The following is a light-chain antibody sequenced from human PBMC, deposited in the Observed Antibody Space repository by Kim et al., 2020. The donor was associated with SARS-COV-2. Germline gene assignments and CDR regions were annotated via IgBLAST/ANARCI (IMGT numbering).Light chain of an antibody. CDR2: AKN. CDR1: SLRSYY. Sequence: ALGQTVRITCQGDSLRSYYASWYQQKPGQAPVLVIYAKNNRPSGIPDRFSGSSSGNTASLTITGAQAEDEADYYCNSRDSSGNYLVFGGGTQLTVL. J-gene: IGLJ3*02. V-gene: IGLV3-19*01. CDR3: NSRDSSGNYLV.